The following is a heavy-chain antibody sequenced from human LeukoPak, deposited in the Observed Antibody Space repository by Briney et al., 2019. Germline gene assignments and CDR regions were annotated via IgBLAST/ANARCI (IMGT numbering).Heavy chain of an antibody. CDR1: GFTFSNYW. CDR2: INPDGSTT. V-gene: IGHV3-74*01. D-gene: IGHD1-26*01. CDR3: ARDRGVGATGDY. Sequence: GGSLRLSCAASGFTFSNYWMHWVRQDPGKGLVWVSFINPDGSTTNYADSVKGRFTISRDNAKNTLYLQMNSLRAEDTAVYYCARDRGVGATGDYWGQGTLVTVSS. J-gene: IGHJ4*02.